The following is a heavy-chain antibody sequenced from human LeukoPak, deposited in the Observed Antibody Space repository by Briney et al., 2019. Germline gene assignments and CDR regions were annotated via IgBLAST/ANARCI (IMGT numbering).Heavy chain of an antibody. D-gene: IGHD2-15*01. CDR2: IYPGDSDT. Sequence: HGESLKISCKGSGYSFTSYWIGWVLQMPGKDVEWMGIIYPGDSDTRYSPSFQGQVTISADKSISTAYLQWSSLKASDTAMYYCARHYCSGGSCYSGWFDPWGQGTLVTVSS. CDR3: ARHYCSGGSCYSGWFDP. J-gene: IGHJ5*02. V-gene: IGHV5-51*01. CDR1: GYSFTSYW.